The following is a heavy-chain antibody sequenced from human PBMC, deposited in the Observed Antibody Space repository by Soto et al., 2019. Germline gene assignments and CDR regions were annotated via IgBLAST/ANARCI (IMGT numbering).Heavy chain of an antibody. D-gene: IGHD6-19*01. CDR1: GFPFDDYA. CDR3: AKAGFAPPGVGEWLVLPFDP. V-gene: IGHV3-9*01. J-gene: IGHJ5*02. CDR2: ISWNSGSI. Sequence: SLRLPCAASGFPFDDYAMHWVRQAPGKGLEWVSGISWNSGSIGYADSVKGRFTISRDNAKNSLYLQMNSLRAEDTALYYCAKAGFAPPGVGEWLVLPFDPWGQGTLVTVSS.